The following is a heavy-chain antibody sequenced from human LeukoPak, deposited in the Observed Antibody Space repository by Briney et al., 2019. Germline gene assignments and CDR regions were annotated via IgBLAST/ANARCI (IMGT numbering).Heavy chain of an antibody. V-gene: IGHV4-39*01. CDR2: IYYSGST. CDR3: VRHGVTTTGYFWD. J-gene: IGHJ4*02. Sequence: SETLSLTCTVSGGSIGNTTFYWGWIRPPPGKGLEWIGTIYYSGSTYYNPSLKSRVTVSIDTSKNQFSLKLSSVTATDTAVYCCVRHGVTTTGYFWDWGQGTLVTVSS. CDR1: GGSIGNTTFY. D-gene: IGHD3-9*01.